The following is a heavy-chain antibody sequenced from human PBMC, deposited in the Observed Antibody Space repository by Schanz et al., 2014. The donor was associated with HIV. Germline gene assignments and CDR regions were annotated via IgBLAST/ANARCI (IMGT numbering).Heavy chain of an antibody. CDR2: IIPLSGTP. CDR1: GGTSSIYA. Sequence: QVQLVQSGAEVNKPGSSVKVACKASGGTSSIYAISWVRQAPGQGLEWMGGIIPLSGTPFYAQKFQGRVAITADKSTGTVYMDLSSLRSEDTAVYYCARTYTGDWSTGADWGQGTLVTVSS. J-gene: IGHJ4*02. V-gene: IGHV1-69*06. CDR3: ARTYTGDWSTGAD. D-gene: IGHD2-21*02.